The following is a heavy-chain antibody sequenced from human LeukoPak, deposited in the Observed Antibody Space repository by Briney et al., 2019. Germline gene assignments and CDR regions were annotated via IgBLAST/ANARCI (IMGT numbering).Heavy chain of an antibody. Sequence: ASVKVSCKASGYTFTGYYMHRVRQAPGQGLEWMGWINPNSGGTNYAQRFQGRVTMTRDTSISTAYMELSRLRSDDTAVYYCARPRSSGSYPYLGYWGQGTLVTVSS. CDR2: INPNSGGT. V-gene: IGHV1-2*02. CDR3: ARPRSSGSYPYLGY. J-gene: IGHJ4*02. D-gene: IGHD1-26*01. CDR1: GYTFTGYY.